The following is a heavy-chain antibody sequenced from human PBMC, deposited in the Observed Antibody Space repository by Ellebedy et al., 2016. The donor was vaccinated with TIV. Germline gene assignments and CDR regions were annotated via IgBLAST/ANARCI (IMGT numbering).Heavy chain of an antibody. Sequence: ASVKVSCKTPGYVFTAYYIHWARQAPGQGLEWMGWINPDSGGTNLPQKFQGRVTMTRDTSVNTAYMELSRLQSDDTAVYYCARVLRATSGMDVWGQGTTVTVS. J-gene: IGHJ6*02. V-gene: IGHV1-2*02. CDR2: INPDSGGT. D-gene: IGHD4/OR15-4a*01. CDR3: ARVLRATSGMDV. CDR1: GYVFTAYY.